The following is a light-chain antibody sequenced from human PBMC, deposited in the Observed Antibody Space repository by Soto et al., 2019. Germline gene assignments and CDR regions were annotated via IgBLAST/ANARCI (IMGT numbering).Light chain of an antibody. J-gene: IGLJ3*02. CDR1: SSNIGSNY. CDR2: RNN. Sequence: QSVLTQPPSASGTPGQRVTISCSGSSSNIGSNYVYWYQQLPGTAPKLLIYRNNQRPSGVPDRFSGSKSGTSASLAISGLRSEDEADYYCAAWDDSLVGVFGGGNKLTVL. V-gene: IGLV1-47*01. CDR3: AAWDDSLVGV.